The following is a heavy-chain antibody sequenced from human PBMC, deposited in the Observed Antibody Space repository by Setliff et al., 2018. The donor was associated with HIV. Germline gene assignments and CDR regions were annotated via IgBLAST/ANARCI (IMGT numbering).Heavy chain of an antibody. CDR2: INPNSGGT. Sequence: ASVKVSCKAYGYTFTAYYMHWVRQAPGQGLEWMGWINPNSGGTNYAQKFRGRVTMTRDTSINTAHMYLSSLRSDDAAIYFCARGTDFWSGSSNFDYWGQGTQVTVSS. CDR3: ARGTDFWSGSSNFDY. J-gene: IGHJ4*02. CDR1: GYTFTAYY. V-gene: IGHV1-2*02. D-gene: IGHD3-3*01.